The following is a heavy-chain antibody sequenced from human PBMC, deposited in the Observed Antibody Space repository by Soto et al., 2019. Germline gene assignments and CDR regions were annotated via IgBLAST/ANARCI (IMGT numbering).Heavy chain of an antibody. J-gene: IGHJ4*02. CDR1: GGTFNTYA. D-gene: IGHD3-10*01. V-gene: IGHV1-69*19. CDR3: AKEVQVQPPAFGY. Sequence: QVQLVQSGAEMKKPGSSVKVSCQSSGGTFNTYAMNWVRQAPGQGPEWMGDISPMFGAANYAPKFQGRVTITPDESTGTSYMHLSSLTSEDTALYFCAKEVQVQPPAFGYWGQGTLVTVSS. CDR2: ISPMFGAA.